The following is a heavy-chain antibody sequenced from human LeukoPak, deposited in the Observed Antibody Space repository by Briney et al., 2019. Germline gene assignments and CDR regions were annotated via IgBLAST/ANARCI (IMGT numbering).Heavy chain of an antibody. CDR3: VSGSLQSGYNFGY. J-gene: IGHJ4*02. Sequence: AGGSLRLSCAASGFTFSNYWMHWIRQVPGKGLVWVSHIKYDGSATNYADSVKGRFTISRDNAKNTLYLQMNRLRAEDTAVYYCVSGSLQSGYNFGYWGQGALVTVSS. D-gene: IGHD3-3*01. V-gene: IGHV3-74*01. CDR1: GFTFSNYW. CDR2: IKYDGSAT.